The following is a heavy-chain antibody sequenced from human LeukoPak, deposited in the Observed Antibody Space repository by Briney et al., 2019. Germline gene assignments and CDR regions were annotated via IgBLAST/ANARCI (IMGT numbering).Heavy chain of an antibody. Sequence: GGSLRLSCAASGFTFSDYWMHWVRQAPGKGLVWVSRIDGRRTNTDYADSVRGRFTISRDNAKNTVSLQLNSLRPEDTAVYYCAKDIHILTDYWGQGTLVTVSS. CDR3: AKDIHILTDY. V-gene: IGHV3-74*01. D-gene: IGHD2-21*01. CDR1: GFTFSDYW. CDR2: IDGRRTNT. J-gene: IGHJ4*02.